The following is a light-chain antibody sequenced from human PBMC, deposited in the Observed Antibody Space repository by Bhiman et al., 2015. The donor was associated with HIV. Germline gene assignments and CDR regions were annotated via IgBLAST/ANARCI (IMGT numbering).Light chain of an antibody. V-gene: IGLV2-14*03. CDR2: DVS. CDR3: SSLTSSLTYV. CDR1: SSDVGGYNY. Sequence: QSALTQPASVSGSPGQSIAISCTGTSSDVGGYNYVSWYQHHPGKAPKLMIYDVSKRSSGVSNRFSGSKSGNTASLTISGLQAEDEADYYCSSLTSSLTYVFGTGTNVTVL. J-gene: IGLJ1*01.